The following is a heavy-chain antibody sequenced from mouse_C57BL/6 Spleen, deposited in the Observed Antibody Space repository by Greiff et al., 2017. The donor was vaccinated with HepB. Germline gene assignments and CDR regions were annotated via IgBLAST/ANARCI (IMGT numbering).Heavy chain of an antibody. J-gene: IGHJ3*01. CDR3: ARGYDYDGDWFAY. CDR2: IYPGDGDT. V-gene: IGHV1-82*01. CDR1: GYAFSSSW. Sequence: VQLQQSGPELVKPGASVKISCKASGYAFSSSWMNWVKQRPGKGLEWIGRIYPGDGDTNYNGKFKGKATLTADKSSSTAYMQLSSLTSEDSAVYFCARGYDYDGDWFAYWGQGTLVTVSA. D-gene: IGHD2-4*01.